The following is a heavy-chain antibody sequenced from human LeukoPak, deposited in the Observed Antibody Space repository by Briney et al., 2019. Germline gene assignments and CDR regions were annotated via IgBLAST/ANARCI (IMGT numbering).Heavy chain of an antibody. CDR3: TSSSLGYYYGMDV. CDR1: GFTFSGSA. J-gene: IGHJ6*02. CDR2: IRSKANSYAT. Sequence: PGGSLRLSCAASGFTFSGSAMHWVRQASGKGLEWVGRIRSKANSYATAFAASVKGGFTISRDDSKNTAYLQMNSLKTEDTAVYYCTSSSLGYYYGMDVWGQGTTVTVSS. D-gene: IGHD6-6*01. V-gene: IGHV3-73*01.